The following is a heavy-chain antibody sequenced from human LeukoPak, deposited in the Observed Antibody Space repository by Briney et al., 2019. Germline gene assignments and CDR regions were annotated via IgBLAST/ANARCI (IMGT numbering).Heavy chain of an antibody. J-gene: IGHJ5*02. V-gene: IGHV1-2*04. CDR3: ARARPAAIRGDWFDP. CDR1: GYTFTGYY. D-gene: IGHD2-2*02. CDR2: INPNSGGT. Sequence: GASVKVSCKASGYTFTGYYMHWVRQAPGQGLEWMGWINPNSGGTNYAQKFQGWVTMTRDTSISTAYMELSRLGSDDTAVYYCARARPAAIRGDWFDPWGQGTLVTVSS.